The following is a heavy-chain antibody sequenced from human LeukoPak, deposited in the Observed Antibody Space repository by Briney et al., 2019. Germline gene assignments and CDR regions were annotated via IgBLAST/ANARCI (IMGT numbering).Heavy chain of an antibody. J-gene: IGHJ4*02. V-gene: IGHV5-10-1*01. Sequence: GGPLRIPCQGSGYRFTSYWISWARQMHGKGLEWMGRSDPSDSYANINPSFQGNVTMSADKSISTSYLQWSSLKASDTAMYYCARLGDSSGYYQPAGYWGQGTLVTVSS. CDR3: ARLGDSSGYYQPAGY. D-gene: IGHD3-22*01. CDR2: SDPSDSYA. CDR1: GYRFTSYW.